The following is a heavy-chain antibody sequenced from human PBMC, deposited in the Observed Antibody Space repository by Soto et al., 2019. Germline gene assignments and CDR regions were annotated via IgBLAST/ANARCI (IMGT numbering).Heavy chain of an antibody. CDR2: ITSDGRT. CDR3: AKDYSTVTTDPLSVVLFDY. Sequence: HPXGCLRLSCAACCFSFSSYAMSGVRQAPGKGLEWVSIITSDGRTYYADSVKGRFTISRDNSKNTVYLQMNSLRAEDTAVYYCAKDYSTVTTDPLSVVLFDYWGQGALVTVSS. V-gene: IGHV3-23*01. CDR1: CFSFSSYA. J-gene: IGHJ4*02. D-gene: IGHD4-17*01.